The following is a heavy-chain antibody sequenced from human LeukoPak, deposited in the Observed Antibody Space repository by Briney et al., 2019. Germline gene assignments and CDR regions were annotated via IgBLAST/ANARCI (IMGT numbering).Heavy chain of an antibody. Sequence: EASVKVSCKASGYTFTGYYMHWVRQAPGQGLEWMGWINPNSGGTNYAQKFQGRVTMTRDTSISTAYMELSRLRSDDTAVYYCARVATIFGVAIDYWGQGTLVTVSS. CDR3: ARVATIFGVAIDY. D-gene: IGHD3-3*01. CDR2: INPNSGGT. J-gene: IGHJ4*02. V-gene: IGHV1-2*02. CDR1: GYTFTGYY.